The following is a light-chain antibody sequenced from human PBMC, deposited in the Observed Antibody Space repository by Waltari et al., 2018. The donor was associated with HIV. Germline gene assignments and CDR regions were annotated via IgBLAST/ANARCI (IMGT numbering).Light chain of an antibody. CDR3: QQASSFPHT. Sequence: DIQLTQSPSSVSLSVGDNVSFSCQASQSIGDNFAWYQMKTGEAPKLLIYQGSKLQSGVPSRFAASVTVPLFSLTITGLQREDFGTYFCQQASSFPHTFGGGT. J-gene: IGKJ4*01. CDR1: QSIGDN. CDR2: QGS. V-gene: IGKV1D-12*01.